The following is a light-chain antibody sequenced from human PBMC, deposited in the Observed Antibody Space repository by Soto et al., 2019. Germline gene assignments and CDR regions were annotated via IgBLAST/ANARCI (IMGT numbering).Light chain of an antibody. CDR2: GAS. CDR3: QQYNDWPGT. CDR1: QSVSTD. J-gene: IGKJ1*01. Sequence: EIVMTQSPATLSVSPGERATLSCRARQSVSTDLAWYQQKPGQAPRLLIYGASTRATGIPARFSGSGSGTEFTLTISSLQSEDFAVYLCQQYNDWPGTFGQGTKVEIK. V-gene: IGKV3-15*01.